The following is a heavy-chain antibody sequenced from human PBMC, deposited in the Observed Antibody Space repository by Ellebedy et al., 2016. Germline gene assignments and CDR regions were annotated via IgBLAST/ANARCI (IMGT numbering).Heavy chain of an antibody. D-gene: IGHD1-1*01. CDR1: GFTFSSYG. J-gene: IGHJ5*02. V-gene: IGHV3-30*03. Sequence: GESLKISCAASGFTFSSYGMHWVRQAPGKGLEWVAVISYDGSNKYYADSVKGRFTISRDNSKNTLYLQMNSLRAEDTAVYYCARAWEGTTNWFDPWGQGTLVTVSS. CDR3: ARAWEGTTNWFDP. CDR2: ISYDGSNK.